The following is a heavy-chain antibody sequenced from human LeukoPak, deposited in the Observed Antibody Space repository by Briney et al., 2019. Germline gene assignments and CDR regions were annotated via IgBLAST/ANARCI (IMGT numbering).Heavy chain of an antibody. CDR2: IFHTSHT. CDR1: AYSIMSGYY. J-gene: IGHJ5*02. V-gene: IGHV4-38-2*01. CDR3: VRGGLNYHEFGGS. Sequence: SPTLSLTRDLSAYSIMSGYYWGCIRQPPGKGLEWIGSIFHTSHTYYNLSLKSRVILSLDTSKNQFSLLLSSVTAADTAVYYCVRGGLNYHEFGGSWGQGTQVTVST. D-gene: IGHD3-10*01.